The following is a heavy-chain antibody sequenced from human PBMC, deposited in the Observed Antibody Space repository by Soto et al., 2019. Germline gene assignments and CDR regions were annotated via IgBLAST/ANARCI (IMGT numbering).Heavy chain of an antibody. V-gene: IGHV4-31*03. D-gene: IGHD6-13*01. CDR1: GGSINSGGYY. CDR3: ARGYRPSGYSSSWVFDY. J-gene: IGHJ4*02. Sequence: QVQLQESGPGLVQLSQTLSLICTVSGGSINSGGYYWNWIRQHPRTGLEWIGSIFYSGSTYYNPFLRSRVTISADTSDNQFSLTLTSVTAADTAVYFCARGYRPSGYSSSWVFDYWGQGTLVDVSS. CDR2: IFYSGST.